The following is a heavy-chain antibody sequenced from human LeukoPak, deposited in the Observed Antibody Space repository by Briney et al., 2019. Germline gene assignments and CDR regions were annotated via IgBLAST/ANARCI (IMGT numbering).Heavy chain of an antibody. CDR2: ISTYTGNT. D-gene: IGHD4-17*01. V-gene: IGHV1-18*01. CDR1: GYTFSNYV. J-gene: IGHJ4*02. Sequence: ASVKVSCKASGYTFSNYVLTWVRQAPGQGLVWMGRISTYTGNTKYAQRFQDRVTMTTDTSTCTAYMELRNLISDDTAVYYCARTMTTGTTHGELDFWGQGTLVTVSS. CDR3: ARTMTTGTTHGELDF.